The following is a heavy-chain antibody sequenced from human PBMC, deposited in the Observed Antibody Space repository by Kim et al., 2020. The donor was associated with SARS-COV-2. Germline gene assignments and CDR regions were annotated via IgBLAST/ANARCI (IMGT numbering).Heavy chain of an antibody. CDR3: ARGRKRYYGMDV. Sequence: TYNPPLESRVTISVDTSKNQFSLKLSSVTAADTAVYYCARGRKRYYGMDVWGQGTTVTVSS. V-gene: IGHV4-34*01. J-gene: IGHJ6*02.